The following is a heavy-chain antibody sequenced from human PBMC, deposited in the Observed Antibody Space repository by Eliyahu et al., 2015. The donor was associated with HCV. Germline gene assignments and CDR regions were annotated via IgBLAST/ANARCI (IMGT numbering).Heavy chain of an antibody. CDR1: GFTFSXYA. Sequence: EVQLVESGGGLVQPGGSLRLSCAASGFTFSXYAMXWVRQAPGKGLEWVSSITGSGGSTYYADSVKGRFTISRDNSKNTLYLQMSSLRAEDTAVYYCAKRITMVRGVITNAGIDYWGQGTLVTVSS. V-gene: IGHV3-23*04. J-gene: IGHJ4*02. CDR2: ITGSGGST. D-gene: IGHD3-10*01. CDR3: AKRITMVRGVITNAGIDY.